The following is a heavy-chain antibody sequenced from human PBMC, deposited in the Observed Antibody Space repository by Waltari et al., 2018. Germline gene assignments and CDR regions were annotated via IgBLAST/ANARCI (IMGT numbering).Heavy chain of an antibody. J-gene: IGHJ4*02. V-gene: IGHV4-59*01. CDR2: IYYSGST. CDR1: GCSISSYY. CDR3: ARSWDY. D-gene: IGHD3-10*01. Sequence: QVQLQESGPGLVKPSETLSLTCTVSGCSISSYYWSWIRQPPGKGLEWIGYIYYSGSTNYNPSLKSRVTISVDTSKNQFSLKLSSVTAADTAVYYCARSWDYWGQGTLVTVSS.